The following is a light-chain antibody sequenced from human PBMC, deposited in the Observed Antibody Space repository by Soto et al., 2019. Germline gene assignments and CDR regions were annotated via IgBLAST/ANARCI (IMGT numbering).Light chain of an antibody. CDR2: GVS. CDR3: QQYGSSVFT. V-gene: IGKV3-20*01. Sequence: EIVLTQSPGTLSLSPGERATLSCRASQRVSSSYLAWYQQKPGQAPRLLISGVSSRATGIPDRFSGSGSGTDFTLTISRLEPEDFAVYYCQQYGSSVFTFGPGTKVDIK. CDR1: QRVSSSY. J-gene: IGKJ3*01.